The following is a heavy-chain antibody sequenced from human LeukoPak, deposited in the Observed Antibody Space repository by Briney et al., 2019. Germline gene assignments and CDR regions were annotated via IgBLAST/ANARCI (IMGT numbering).Heavy chain of an antibody. J-gene: IGHJ4*02. Sequence: QPGGSLRLSCAASGFTFSSYGMSWVRQAPGKGLEWVSAISGSGGSTYYADSVKGRFTISRDNSKNTLYLQMNSLRAEDTAVYYCAKGDYYDSSGYYYFDYWGQGTLVTVSS. V-gene: IGHV3-23*01. D-gene: IGHD3-22*01. CDR2: ISGSGGST. CDR3: AKGDYYDSSGYYYFDY. CDR1: GFTFSSYG.